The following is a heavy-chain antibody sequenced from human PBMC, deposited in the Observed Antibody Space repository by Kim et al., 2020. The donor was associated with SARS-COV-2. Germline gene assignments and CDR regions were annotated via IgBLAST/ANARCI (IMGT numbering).Heavy chain of an antibody. J-gene: IGHJ4*02. CDR3: AKDLNLGFDS. Sequence: GGSLRLSCAASSFTLGHFAMNWVRQAPGKGLEWISSISDSGDTTYYADSVKCRFTISRDNSKNTLFLQMNSLRADDTAMYYCAKDLNLGFDSWGQGTLVTVSA. D-gene: IGHD7-27*01. V-gene: IGHV3-23*01. CDR2: ISDSGDTT. CDR1: SFTLGHFA.